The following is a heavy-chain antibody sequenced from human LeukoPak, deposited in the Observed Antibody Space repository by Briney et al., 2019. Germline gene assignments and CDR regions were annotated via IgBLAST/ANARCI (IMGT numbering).Heavy chain of an antibody. CDR1: GFSFHSYG. D-gene: IGHD3-22*01. CDR2: VSSSGGTT. Sequence: SGGSLRLSCAASGFSFHSYGINWVRQAPGKGLEWVAAVSSSGGTTYYADSVKGRFTISRDNSKNTLYLQMNSLRVEDTAVYYCAAKWLLRRYWGQGTLVTVSS. J-gene: IGHJ4*02. CDR3: AAKWLLRRY. V-gene: IGHV3-23*01.